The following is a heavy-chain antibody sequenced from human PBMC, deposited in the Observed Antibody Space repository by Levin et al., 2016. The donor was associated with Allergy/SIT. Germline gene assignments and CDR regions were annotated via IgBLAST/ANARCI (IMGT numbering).Heavy chain of an antibody. Sequence: GGSLRLSCAASGFTFSSYGMHWVRQAPGKGLEWVAVISYDGSNKYYADSVKGRFTISRDNSKNTLYLQMNSLRAEDTAVYYCAKDTICSSTSCVGYFDYWGQGTLVTVSS. V-gene: IGHV3-30*18. J-gene: IGHJ4*02. CDR2: ISYDGSNK. CDR1: GFTFSSYG. CDR3: AKDTICSSTSCVGYFDY. D-gene: IGHD2-2*01.